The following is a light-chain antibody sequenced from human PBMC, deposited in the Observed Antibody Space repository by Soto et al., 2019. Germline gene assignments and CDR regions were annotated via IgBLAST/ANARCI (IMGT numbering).Light chain of an antibody. CDR3: QQYNDWPWT. V-gene: IGKV3-15*01. J-gene: IGKJ1*01. Sequence: TQSPGTLSLSPGQTATLSCRASQSVSSKLAWYQQKPGQAPRLLIYGASTRATGIPARFSGSGSGTEFTLTIGSLQSEDFAVYYCQQYNDWPWTFGQGTKVDIK. CDR2: GAS. CDR1: QSVSSK.